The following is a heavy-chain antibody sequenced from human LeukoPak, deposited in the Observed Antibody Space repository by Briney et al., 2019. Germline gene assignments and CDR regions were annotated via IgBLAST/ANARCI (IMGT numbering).Heavy chain of an antibody. CDR1: GGSFSGYY. CDR2: INHSGST. J-gene: IGHJ5*02. Sequence: SETLSLTCAVYGGSFSGYYWSWIRQPPGKGLEWIGEINHSGSTNYNPSLKSRVTISVDTSKNQFSLKLSSVTAADTAVYYCARGRYDFWSGPVNWFDPWGQGTLVTVSS. CDR3: ARGRYDFWSGPVNWFDP. D-gene: IGHD3-3*01. V-gene: IGHV4-34*01.